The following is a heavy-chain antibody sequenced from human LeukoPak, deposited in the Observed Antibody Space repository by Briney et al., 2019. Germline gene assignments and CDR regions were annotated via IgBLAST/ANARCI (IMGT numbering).Heavy chain of an antibody. V-gene: IGHV3-21*01. CDR3: ARDDGAAAGNGLDY. CDR1: GFTFSSYS. CDR2: ISSSSSSYI. D-gene: IGHD6-13*01. Sequence: GGSLRLSCAASGFTFSSYSMNWVRQAPGKGLEWVSSISSSSSSYIYYADSVKGRFTISRDNAKNSLYLQMNSLRAEDTAVYYCARDDGAAAGNGLDYWGQGTLVTVSS. J-gene: IGHJ4*02.